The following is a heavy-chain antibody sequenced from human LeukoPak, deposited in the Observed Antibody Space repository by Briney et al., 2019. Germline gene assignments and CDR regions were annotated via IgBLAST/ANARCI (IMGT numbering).Heavy chain of an antibody. J-gene: IGHJ5*02. CDR1: GGSFSGYY. Sequence: PSETLSLTCAVYGGSFSGYYWSWIRQPPGKGLEWIGEINHSGSTSYNPSLKSRVTISVDTSKNQFSLKLSSVTAADTAVYYCAKALRENNWFDPWGQGTLVTVSS. D-gene: IGHD3-10*01. CDR3: AKALRENNWFDP. CDR2: INHSGST. V-gene: IGHV4-34*01.